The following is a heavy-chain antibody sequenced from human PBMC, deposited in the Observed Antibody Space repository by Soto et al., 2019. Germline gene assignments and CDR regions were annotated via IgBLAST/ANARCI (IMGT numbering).Heavy chain of an antibody. CDR1: GYSFTSYW. J-gene: IGHJ5*02. CDR3: ASHGIAAAGTFDP. CDR2: IDPSDSYT. D-gene: IGHD6-13*01. V-gene: IGHV5-10-1*01. Sequence: GESLKISCTGSGYSFTSYWISWVRQMPGKGLEWMGRIDPSDSYTNYSPSFQGHVTISADKSISTAYLQWSSLKASDTAMYYCASHGIAAAGTFDPWGQGTLVTVSS.